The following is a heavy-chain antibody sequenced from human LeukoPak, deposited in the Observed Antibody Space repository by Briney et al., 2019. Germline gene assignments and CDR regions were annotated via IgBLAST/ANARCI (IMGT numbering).Heavy chain of an antibody. CDR3: ARDREPYYYYYMDA. Sequence: GGSLRLSCAASGFTFSSYAMHWVRQASGKGLEYVSAISSNGGSTYYANSVKGRFTISRDNSKNTLYLQMGSLRAEDMAVYYCARDREPYYYYYMDAWGKGTTVTISS. V-gene: IGHV3-64*01. J-gene: IGHJ6*03. CDR2: ISSNGGST. D-gene: IGHD1-14*01. CDR1: GFTFSSYA.